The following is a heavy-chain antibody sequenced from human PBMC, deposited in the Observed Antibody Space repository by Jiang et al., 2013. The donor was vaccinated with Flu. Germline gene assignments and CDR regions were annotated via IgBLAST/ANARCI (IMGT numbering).Heavy chain of an antibody. CDR3: ARAGTIRRGGEYFQH. CDR1: GYTFTGYY. J-gene: IGHJ1*01. V-gene: IGHV1-2*04. Sequence: SGAEVKKPGASVKVSCKASGYTFTGYYMHWVRQAPGQGLEWMGWINPNSGGTNYAQKFQGWVTMTRDTSISTAYMELSRLRSDDTAVYYCARAGTIRRGGEYFQHWGQGTLVTVSS. CDR2: INPNSGGT. D-gene: IGHD3-3*01.